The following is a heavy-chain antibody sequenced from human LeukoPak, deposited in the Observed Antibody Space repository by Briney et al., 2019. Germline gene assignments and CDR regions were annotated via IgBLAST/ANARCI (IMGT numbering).Heavy chain of an antibody. J-gene: IGHJ4*02. CDR2: MYNSGST. Sequence: SETLSLTCTVSGGSISTYYWSWIRQPPGKGLQWIGYMYNSGSTNYNPSLKSRVTISVDTSKNQFSLKLSSVTAADTAVYYCARAIEVGAMTPFDYWGQGTLVTVSS. CDR3: ARAIEVGAMTPFDY. V-gene: IGHV4-59*08. CDR1: GGSISTYY. D-gene: IGHD1-26*01.